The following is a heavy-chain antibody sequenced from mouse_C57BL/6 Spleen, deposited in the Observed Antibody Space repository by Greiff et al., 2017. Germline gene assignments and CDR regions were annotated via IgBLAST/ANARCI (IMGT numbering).Heavy chain of an antibody. Sequence: LQPGAELVKPGASAKVSCKASGYSSFSYWMLWVKQRPGQGLEWIGRIHPTDSDTNYNQKFKGKATSPVDKSSRTAYRQLSSLTSEDSAVYDCAIGYYGRDYFDCWGQGTTLTVSS. V-gene: IGHV1-74*01. CDR2: IHPTDSDT. CDR1: GYSSFSYW. D-gene: IGHD1-1*01. J-gene: IGHJ2*01. CDR3: AIGYYGRDYFDC.